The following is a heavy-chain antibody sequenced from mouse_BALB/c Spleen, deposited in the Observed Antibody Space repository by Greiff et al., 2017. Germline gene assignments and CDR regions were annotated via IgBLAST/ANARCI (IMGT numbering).Heavy chain of an antibody. D-gene: IGHD2-10*01. CDR3: ARSEAYYGGFAY. CDR1: GFTFSSFG. J-gene: IGHJ3*01. V-gene: IGHV5-17*02. CDR2: ISSGSSTI. Sequence: EVHLVESGGGLVQPGGSRKLSCAASGFTFSSFGMHWVRQAPEKGLEWVAYISSGSSTIYYADTVKGRFTISRDNPKNTLFLQMTSLRSEDTAMYYCARSEAYYGGFAYWGQGTLVTVSA.